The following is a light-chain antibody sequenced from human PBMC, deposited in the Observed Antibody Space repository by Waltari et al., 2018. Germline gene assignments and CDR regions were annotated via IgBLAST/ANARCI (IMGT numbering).Light chain of an antibody. V-gene: IGKV3-11*01. CDR2: DAS. CDR1: QSGSIY. CDR3: QQRSTWPTVT. J-gene: IGKJ4*01. Sequence: CRASQSGSIYLVRYQQKPGQAPRLLISDASNRATGIPARFSGGGSGTDFTLTISSLEPEESAVYYCQQRSTWPTVTFGGGTKVEIK.